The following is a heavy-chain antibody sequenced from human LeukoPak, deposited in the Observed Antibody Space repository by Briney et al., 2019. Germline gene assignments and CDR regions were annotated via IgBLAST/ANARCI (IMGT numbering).Heavy chain of an antibody. J-gene: IGHJ3*02. CDR3: ARFLRGATNALEI. CDR1: GGSISSYY. Sequence: SETLSLTCTVSGGSISSYYWNWIRQPPGKGLEWIGYIYYSGSTNYNPSLKSRVTISVDTSKNQFSLKLSSVTAADTAVYYCARFLRGATNALEIWGQGTMVTVSS. CDR2: IYYSGST. V-gene: IGHV4-59*01. D-gene: IGHD1-26*01.